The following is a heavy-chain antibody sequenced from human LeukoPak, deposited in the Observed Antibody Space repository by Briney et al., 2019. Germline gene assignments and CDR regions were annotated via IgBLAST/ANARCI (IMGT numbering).Heavy chain of an antibody. CDR2: IYYSGST. CDR1: GGSISSSSYY. D-gene: IGHD3-16*01. J-gene: IGHJ4*02. Sequence: SETLSLTCTVSGGSISSSSYYWGWIRQPPGKGLEWIGSIYYSGSTYYNPSLKSRVTISVDTSKNQFSLKLNSVTAADTAVYYCARGGGSFDYWGQGTLVTVSS. V-gene: IGHV4-39*07. CDR3: ARGGGSFDY.